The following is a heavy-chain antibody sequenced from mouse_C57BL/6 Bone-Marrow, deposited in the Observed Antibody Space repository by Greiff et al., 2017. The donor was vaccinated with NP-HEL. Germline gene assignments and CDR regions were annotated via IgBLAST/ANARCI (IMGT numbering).Heavy chain of an antibody. CDR1: GYTFTSYW. CDR2: IYPSDSET. Sequence: QVQLQQPGAELVRPGSSVKLSCKASGYTFTSYWMAWVKQRPGQGLEWIGNIYPSDSETHYNQKFKDKATLTVDKSSSTAYMQLSSLTSEDSAVYYCARRHYYGNDDYWGQGTTLTVSS. CDR3: ARRHYYGNDDY. V-gene: IGHV1-61*01. J-gene: IGHJ2*01. D-gene: IGHD1-1*01.